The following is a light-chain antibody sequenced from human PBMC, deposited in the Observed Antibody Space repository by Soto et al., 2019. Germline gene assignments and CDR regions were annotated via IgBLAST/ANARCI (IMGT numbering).Light chain of an antibody. CDR3: SSYTVSGSYV. J-gene: IGLJ1*01. V-gene: IGLV2-14*03. CDR2: DVS. CDR1: SSGVGRYNA. Sequence: QSALAQPASVSGSPGQSITISCSGTSSGVGRYNAVSWYQQHPGKVPQLMIYDVSIRPSGISDRFSASKSGNMASLTISGLQAEDEADYYCSSYTVSGSYVFGTGTKVTVL.